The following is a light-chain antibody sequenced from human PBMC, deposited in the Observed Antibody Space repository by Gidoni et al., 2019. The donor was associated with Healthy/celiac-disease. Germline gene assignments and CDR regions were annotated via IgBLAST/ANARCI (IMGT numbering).Light chain of an antibody. Sequence: TPVDSASMACRSSHCRVSKSGCNYLDWYQQKPGQAPQLLIYEGSNRATGVPDRFSGSGSGTDFTLKISSLEAEDVGVYYCKQAIQCPRTFGQGTKVEIK. J-gene: IGKJ1*01. CDR3: KQAIQCPRT. CDR2: EGS. V-gene: IGKV2-28*01. CDR1: HCRVSKSGCNY.